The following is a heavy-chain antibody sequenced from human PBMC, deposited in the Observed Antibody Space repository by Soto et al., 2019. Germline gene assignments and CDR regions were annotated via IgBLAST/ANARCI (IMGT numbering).Heavy chain of an antibody. CDR1: GYTFTSYG. J-gene: IGHJ4*02. V-gene: IGHV1-18*04. D-gene: IGHD4-17*01. Sequence: SVKVSCKASGYTFTSYGISWVRQAPGQGLEWMGWISAYNGNTNYAQKLQGRVTMTTDTSTSTAYMELRSLRSDDTAVYYCARDTPSTVTANFFDYWGQGTLVTVSS. CDR2: ISAYNGNT. CDR3: ARDTPSTVTANFFDY.